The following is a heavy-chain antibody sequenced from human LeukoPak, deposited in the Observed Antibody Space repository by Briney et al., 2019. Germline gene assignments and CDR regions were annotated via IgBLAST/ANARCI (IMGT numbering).Heavy chain of an antibody. Sequence: PSETLSLTCTVSGGSISSSSYYWGWIRQPPGKGLEWIGSIYYSGSTYYNPSLKSRVTISVDTSKSQFSLKLSSVTAADTAVYYCARHAPNSGWPYYYYYYMDVWGKGTTVTISS. J-gene: IGHJ6*03. D-gene: IGHD6-19*01. CDR1: GGSISSSSYY. CDR3: ARHAPNSGWPYYYYYYMDV. V-gene: IGHV4-39*01. CDR2: IYYSGST.